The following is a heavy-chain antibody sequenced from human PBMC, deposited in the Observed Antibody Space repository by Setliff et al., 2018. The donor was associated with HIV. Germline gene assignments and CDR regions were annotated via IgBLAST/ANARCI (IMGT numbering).Heavy chain of an antibody. J-gene: IGHJ6*03. D-gene: IGHD5-18*01. CDR1: GGSFTDIGGSFTDYY. CDR2: INHSGST. CDR3: ARHNTGYSYGYDYYYYYMDV. Sequence: SETLSLTCAVFGGSFTDIGGSFTDYYWIWIRQPPGKGLEWIGEINHSGSTHYNPSLKSRFTISVDTSKNQLSLKLSSVTAADTAVYYCARHNTGYSYGYDYYYYYMDVWGKGTTVTVSS. V-gene: IGHV4-34*01.